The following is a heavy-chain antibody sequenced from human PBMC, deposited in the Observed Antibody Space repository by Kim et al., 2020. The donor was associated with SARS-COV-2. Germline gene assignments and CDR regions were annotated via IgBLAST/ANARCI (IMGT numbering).Heavy chain of an antibody. Sequence: SETLSLTCSVSGGSLSSGGYYWSWIRQHPGKGLEWIGYIYHNGGTKYNPSLKSRAFLSVDTSKNLFSLNLTSVTAADTAVYYCARIKMILIISHFDYWG. V-gene: IGHV4-31*03. CDR3: ARIKMILIISHFDY. CDR1: GGSLSSGGYY. J-gene: IGHJ4*01. D-gene: IGHD3-10*01. CDR2: IYHNGGT.